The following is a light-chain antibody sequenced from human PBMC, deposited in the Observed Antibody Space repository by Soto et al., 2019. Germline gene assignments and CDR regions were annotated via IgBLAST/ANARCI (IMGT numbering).Light chain of an antibody. Sequence: EIVLTQSPGTLSLSPGERATLSCRASQSVSSSYLAWYQQKPGQAPRLLIYGASSRATGIPDRFSGSGSGTDCTLTISRLEPEDFAVYYCQQYGSSLWTFRQGTKVEIK. CDR2: GAS. CDR3: QQYGSSLWT. V-gene: IGKV3-20*01. CDR1: QSVSSSY. J-gene: IGKJ1*01.